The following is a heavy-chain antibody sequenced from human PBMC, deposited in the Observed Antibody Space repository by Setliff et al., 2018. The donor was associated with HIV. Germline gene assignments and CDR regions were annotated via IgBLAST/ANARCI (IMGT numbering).Heavy chain of an antibody. J-gene: IGHJ4*02. D-gene: IGHD3-22*01. CDR1: GGSLSGYY. CDR2: IHHSGTA. V-gene: IGHV4-34*01. Sequence: SETLSLTCAVYGGSLSGYYWSWIRQPPGKGLEWIGSIHHSGTAYDNPSLKSRVTISVDTSKNHLSLKLTSVTAADTAVFYCARLTTTYYYDSSAYYHPVWGQGTLVTVSS. CDR3: ARLTTTYYYDSSAYYHPV.